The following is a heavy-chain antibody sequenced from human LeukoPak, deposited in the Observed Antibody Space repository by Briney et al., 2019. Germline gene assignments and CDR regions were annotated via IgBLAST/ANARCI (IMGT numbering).Heavy chain of an antibody. J-gene: IGHJ4*02. Sequence: SVKVSCKASGGTFSHFAFSWVRQAPGEGLDWMGGVIPIFGTTNYAQKFQDRVTINADRSTNIVYMELRSLRSEDTAVYFCASRRITGLTTHPVDFWGQGTLISVSS. D-gene: IGHD1-20*01. V-gene: IGHV1-69*06. CDR3: ASRRITGLTTHPVDF. CDR2: VIPIFGTT. CDR1: GGTFSHFA.